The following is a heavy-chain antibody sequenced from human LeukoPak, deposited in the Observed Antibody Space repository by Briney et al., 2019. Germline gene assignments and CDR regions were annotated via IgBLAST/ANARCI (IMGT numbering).Heavy chain of an antibody. CDR1: GYTFTGYY. Sequence: ASVKVSFKASGYTFTGYYMHWVRQAPGQGFEWMGWINPNSGGTNYAQKFQGRVTMTRDTSISTAYMELSRLRSDDTAVYYCARVGLVSSSWYYDYWGQGTLVTVSS. D-gene: IGHD6-13*01. CDR2: INPNSGGT. CDR3: ARVGLVSSSWYYDY. V-gene: IGHV1-2*02. J-gene: IGHJ4*02.